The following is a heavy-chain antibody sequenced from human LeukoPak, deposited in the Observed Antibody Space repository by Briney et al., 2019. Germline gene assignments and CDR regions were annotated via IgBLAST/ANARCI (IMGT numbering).Heavy chain of an antibody. CDR2: ISWNSGSI. Sequence: PGRSLRLSCAASGFTFDDYAMHWVRQAPGKGLEWVSGISWNSGSIGYADSVKGRFTISRDNAKNSLYLQMNSLRAEDTALYYCAKGLHYDFWSGYFDYWGQGTLVTVSS. J-gene: IGHJ4*02. D-gene: IGHD3-3*01. CDR3: AKGLHYDFWSGYFDY. V-gene: IGHV3-9*01. CDR1: GFTFDDYA.